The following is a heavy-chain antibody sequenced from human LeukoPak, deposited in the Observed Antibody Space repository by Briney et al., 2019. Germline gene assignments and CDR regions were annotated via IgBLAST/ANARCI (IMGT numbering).Heavy chain of an antibody. Sequence: ASVKVSCKVSGYTLTELPMHWVRQAPGQGLEWMGWINPNSGGTNYAQKFQGRVTMTRDTSIGTAYMELNRLRSDDTAVYYCARGSYDSSDFEYFHHWGQGTLVTVSS. J-gene: IGHJ1*01. CDR2: INPNSGGT. V-gene: IGHV1-2*02. CDR1: GYTLTELP. D-gene: IGHD3-22*01. CDR3: ARGSYDSSDFEYFHH.